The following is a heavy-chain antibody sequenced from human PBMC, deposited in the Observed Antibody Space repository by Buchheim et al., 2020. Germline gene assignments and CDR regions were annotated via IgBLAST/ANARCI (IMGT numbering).Heavy chain of an antibody. D-gene: IGHD3-10*01. V-gene: IGHV4-4*02. J-gene: IGHJ4*02. CDR2: VYHSGSA. Sequence: QVQLQESGPGLVKSSGTLSLTCAVSGGSISNTHWWSWFRQSPGKGLEWIGEVYHSGSANYNPSLRSRVTISVDKSKNQFSLKLSSVTAADTAIYYCARAMVRGAFDYWGQGTL. CDR3: ARAMVRGAFDY. CDR1: GGSISNTHW.